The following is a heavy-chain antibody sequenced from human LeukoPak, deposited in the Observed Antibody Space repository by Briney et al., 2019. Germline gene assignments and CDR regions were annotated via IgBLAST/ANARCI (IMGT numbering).Heavy chain of an antibody. V-gene: IGHV3-74*01. Sequence: GGSLRLSCAASGFTFSSYWMHWVRHAPGKGQVWVSRINSDGSSTSYADSVKGRFTISRDNAKNTLYLQMNSLRAEDTAVYYCARSSKYYYYHYMDVWGKGTTVTVSS. J-gene: IGHJ6*03. CDR2: INSDGSST. CDR1: GFTFSSYW. CDR3: ARSSKYYYYHYMDV.